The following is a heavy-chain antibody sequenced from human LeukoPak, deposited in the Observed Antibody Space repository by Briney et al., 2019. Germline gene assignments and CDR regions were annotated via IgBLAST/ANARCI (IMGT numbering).Heavy chain of an antibody. CDR1: GVSISSHY. V-gene: IGHV4-59*11. J-gene: IGHJ4*02. CDR2: RYHNGNS. Sequence: SETLSLTCNVSGVSISSHYWSWLRQPPGKGLEWIGYRYHNGNSNYNPSLRSRVTVSIDMSKSQVSLSLNSVTAADTAVYYCARMVFGIMTAYYHDSWGQGTLVTVSS. CDR3: ARMVFGIMTAYYHDS. D-gene: IGHD2-21*02.